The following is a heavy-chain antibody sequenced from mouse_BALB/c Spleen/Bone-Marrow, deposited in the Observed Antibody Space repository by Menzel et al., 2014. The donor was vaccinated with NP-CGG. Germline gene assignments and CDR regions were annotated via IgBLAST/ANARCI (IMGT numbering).Heavy chain of an antibody. CDR3: ARLGDYDAFAY. D-gene: IGHD2-4*01. V-gene: IGHV1-7*01. Sequence: VQGVESGAELAKPGASVKMSCKASGYTFTSYWMHWVKQRPGQGLEWIGYINPSTGYTEYNQKFKDKATLTADKSSSTAYMQLSSLTSEDSAVYYCARLGDYDAFAYWGQGTLVTVSA. CDR2: INPSTGYT. CDR1: GYTFTSYW. J-gene: IGHJ3*01.